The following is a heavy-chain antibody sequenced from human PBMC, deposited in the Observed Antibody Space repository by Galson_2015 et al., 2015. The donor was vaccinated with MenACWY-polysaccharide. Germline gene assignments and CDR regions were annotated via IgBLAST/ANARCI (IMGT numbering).Heavy chain of an antibody. D-gene: IGHD1-26*01. V-gene: IGHV3-7*01. CDR1: GFTFNNYW. J-gene: IGHJ4*02. Sequence: SLRLSCAASGFTFNNYWMSWVRQAPGKEPEWVANIRQDGSEMYYVDSVKGRFTISRDNAKDSLFLRMNSLRAEDTAVYYCARDKAVGATHFDYWGRGTLVTVSS. CDR3: ARDKAVGATHFDY. CDR2: IRQDGSEM.